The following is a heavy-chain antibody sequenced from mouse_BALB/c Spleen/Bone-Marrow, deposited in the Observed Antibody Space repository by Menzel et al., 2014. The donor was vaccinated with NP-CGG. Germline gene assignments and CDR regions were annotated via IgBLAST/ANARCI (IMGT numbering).Heavy chain of an antibody. CDR1: GFTFNSYG. CDR2: ISGGGSYT. CDR3: ARHAYYDQTEVSFVY. V-gene: IGHV5-9-2*01. D-gene: IGHD2-4*01. J-gene: IGHJ3*01. Sequence: EVQLAESGGGLVKSGGSLKLSCAASGFTFNSYGMSWVRQTPEKRLEWVATISGGGSYTFYPDSVKGRFTISRGNAKNNLYLQLGSLRSEDTALYYCARHAYYDQTEVSFVYWGQGTLVTVSA.